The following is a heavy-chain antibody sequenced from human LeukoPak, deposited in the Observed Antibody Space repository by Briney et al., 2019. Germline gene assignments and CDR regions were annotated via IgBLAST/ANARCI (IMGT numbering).Heavy chain of an antibody. D-gene: IGHD3-10*01. CDR3: ATWFYYGSGSYIDY. Sequence: GGSLRLSCAASGFTFSSYAMHWVRQAPGKGLVWVAVIWSDGSNKYYADSVKGRFTISRDNSKNTLYLQMNSLRAEDTAMYYCATWFYYGSGSYIDYWGQGTLVTVSS. J-gene: IGHJ4*02. V-gene: IGHV3-33*01. CDR1: GFTFSSYA. CDR2: IWSDGSNK.